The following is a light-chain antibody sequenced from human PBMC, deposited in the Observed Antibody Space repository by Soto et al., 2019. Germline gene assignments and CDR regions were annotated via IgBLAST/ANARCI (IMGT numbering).Light chain of an antibody. J-gene: IGLJ1*01. CDR3: NSYTSASTYV. V-gene: IGLV2-14*03. CDR1: GSDIGSYNY. Sequence: QSVLTQPASVCGSPGQSITISCTGTGSDIGSYNYVSWYQHHPGKVPKFIIYDVTNRPSGVSDRFSGSKSGNTASLTISGLQAEDEADYYCNSYTSASTYVFGTGTKVTVL. CDR2: DVT.